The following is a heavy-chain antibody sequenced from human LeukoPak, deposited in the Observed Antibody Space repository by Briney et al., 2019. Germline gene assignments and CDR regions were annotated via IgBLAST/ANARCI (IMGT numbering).Heavy chain of an antibody. J-gene: IGHJ5*02. Sequence: SETLSLTCTVSGGSISSGSYYWSWLRQPAGKGLEWIGRIYTSGSTNYNPSLKSRVTISVDTSKNQFSLKLSSVTAADTAVYYCARSRMVRGVIEFDPWGQGTLVTVSS. CDR3: ARSRMVRGVIEFDP. D-gene: IGHD3-10*01. CDR2: IYTSGST. CDR1: GGSISSGSYY. V-gene: IGHV4-61*02.